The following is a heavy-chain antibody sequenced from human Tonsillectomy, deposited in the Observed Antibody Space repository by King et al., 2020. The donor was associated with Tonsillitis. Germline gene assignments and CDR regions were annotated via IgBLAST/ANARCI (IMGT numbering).Heavy chain of an antibody. V-gene: IGHV3-7*01. CDR3: ARDHGIPCSESTCYTF. CDR2: IKQDGTDK. CDR1: GFTFRSHW. J-gene: IGHJ4*02. Sequence: VQLVESGGALVQPGGSLRLSCVASGFTFRSHWMSWVRQAPGKGLEWVANIKQDGTDKNYVDSVNGRFTISRDNAKNSLYLQMNSLRADDAAVYYCARDHGIPCSESTCYTFWGQGTLVTVSA. D-gene: IGHD2-15*01.